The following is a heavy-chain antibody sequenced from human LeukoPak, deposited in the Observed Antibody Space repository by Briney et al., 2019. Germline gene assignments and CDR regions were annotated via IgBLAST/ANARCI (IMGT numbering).Heavy chain of an antibody. D-gene: IGHD6-13*01. CDR1: GFTFSSYA. CDR3: AKYYSSSWSHFDY. J-gene: IGHJ4*02. V-gene: IGHV3-23*01. Sequence: PGGSLRLSCAASGFTFSSYAMSWVRQAPGKGLEWFSAISGSGGSTYYADSVKGRFTISRDNSKNTLYLQMNSLRAEDTAVYYCAKYYSSSWSHFDYWGQGTLVTVSS. CDR2: ISGSGGST.